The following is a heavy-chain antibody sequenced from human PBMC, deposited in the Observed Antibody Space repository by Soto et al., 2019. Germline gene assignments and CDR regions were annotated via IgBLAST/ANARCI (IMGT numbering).Heavy chain of an antibody. CDR3: ARSDTPMITGIDSFDI. D-gene: IGHD5-18*01. CDR1: GFTFSRYW. J-gene: IGHJ3*02. V-gene: IGHV3-7*01. CDR2: IKQDGTEK. Sequence: GESLKISCAASGFTFSRYWMNWVRQAPGKGLEWVANIKQDGTEKNYVDSVKGRFTISRGNAKNSLYLQMDSLRADDTAVYFCARSDTPMITGIDSFDIWGQGTLVTVSS.